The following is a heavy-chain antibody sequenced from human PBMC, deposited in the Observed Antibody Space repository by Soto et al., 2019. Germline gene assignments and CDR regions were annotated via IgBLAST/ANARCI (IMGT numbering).Heavy chain of an antibody. CDR2: ISYTGANQ. V-gene: IGHV3-30-3*01. Sequence: QVRLVESGGGAVQPGDSLRLSCDASGFTFSTYALHWVRQAPGKGLEWVAFISYTGANQYYADSVKGRFTVSRDNSKNIASLQMTSLKPEESAVYYCARDAFIYSRGAYYDHGGQGTLVTVSS. D-gene: IGHD4-4*01. CDR1: GFTFSTYA. CDR3: ARDAFIYSRGAYYDH. J-gene: IGHJ4*02.